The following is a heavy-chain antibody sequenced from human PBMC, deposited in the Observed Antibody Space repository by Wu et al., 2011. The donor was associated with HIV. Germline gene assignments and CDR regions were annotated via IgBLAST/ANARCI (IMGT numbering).Heavy chain of an antibody. CDR2: ISGNTGDA. Sequence: QVQLVQSGAEVKRPGASVRVSCKASGYTFTSYGIMWVRQAPGQGLEWMGWISGNTGDAQYPEKLQDRVTLTADTSTNIAYMELRGLKSDDTAVYYCAGQRAYSWSWFDPWGLGTLVTVSA. V-gene: IGHV1-18*01. CDR1: GYTFTSYG. CDR3: AGQRAYSWSWFDP. J-gene: IGHJ5*02. D-gene: IGHD5-18*01.